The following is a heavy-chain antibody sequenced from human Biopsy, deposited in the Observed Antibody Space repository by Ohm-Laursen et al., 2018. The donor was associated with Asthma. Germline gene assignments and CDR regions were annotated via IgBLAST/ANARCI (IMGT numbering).Heavy chain of an antibody. D-gene: IGHD2-8*01. CDR3: ASGPQWSGLDI. Sequence: SETLSLTCSLSSGSGGYMRSGNYYWAWIRQPPGKGLEWIGEIPQGGATTVNPSLKRRVTISMDPSKSQLYLSLRTLTAADTAVYYCASGPQWSGLDIWGQGTTVTVSS. CDR2: IPQGGAT. J-gene: IGHJ6*02. CDR1: SGSGGYMRSGNYY. V-gene: IGHV4-39*07.